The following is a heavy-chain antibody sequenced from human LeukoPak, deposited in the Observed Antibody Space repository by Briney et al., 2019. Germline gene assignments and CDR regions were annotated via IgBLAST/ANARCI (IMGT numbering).Heavy chain of an antibody. CDR1: GGTFISYA. CDR3: ARTPYDSGDYFFSVAFDI. V-gene: IGHV1-69*04. Sequence: SVKVSCKACGGTFISYAISWVRQAPGQGLEWMGRIIPILGIANYAQKFQCRVTITADKSTSTAYMELSSLRSEDTAVYYCARTPYDSGDYFFSVAFDIWGQGTMVTVSS. CDR2: IIPILGIA. D-gene: IGHD4-17*01. J-gene: IGHJ3*02.